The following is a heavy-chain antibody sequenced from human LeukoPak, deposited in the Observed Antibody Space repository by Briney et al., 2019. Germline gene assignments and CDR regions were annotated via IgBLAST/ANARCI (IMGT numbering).Heavy chain of an antibody. J-gene: IGHJ4*02. Sequence: GGSLRLSCAASGFTFSSYPMHWVRQAPGKGLEWVPVISYDGSNKYYADSVKGRLTISRDNSKSTLFLQMSSLRPEDTAVYYCARENVATSFDYWGQGTLVTVSS. CDR3: ARENVATSFDY. CDR1: GFTFSSYP. CDR2: ISYDGSNK. V-gene: IGHV3-30-3*01. D-gene: IGHD5-12*01.